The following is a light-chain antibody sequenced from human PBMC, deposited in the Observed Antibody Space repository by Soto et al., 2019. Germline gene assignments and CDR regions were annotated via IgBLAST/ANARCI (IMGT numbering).Light chain of an antibody. CDR3: QQSYNTPRT. J-gene: IGKJ1*01. CDR2: AAS. Sequence: DIQMTQSPSSLSASVGDRVTISCRASQSIRSYLNWYQQKPGKAPKLLIYAASSLQSGVPSRFSGSGSGTEFTLTISNLQPEDFSIYYCQQSYNTPRTFGPGTTVEIK. CDR1: QSIRSY. V-gene: IGKV1-39*01.